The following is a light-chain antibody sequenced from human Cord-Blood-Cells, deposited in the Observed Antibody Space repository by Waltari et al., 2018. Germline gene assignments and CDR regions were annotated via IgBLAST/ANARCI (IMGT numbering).Light chain of an antibody. V-gene: IGLV1-47*01. CDR2: RNN. J-gene: IGLJ3*02. Sequence: QSVLTQPPSASVTPGQTVSISCSGTSSKIGGIYLYWYQQLPGPAPKLLIYRNNPRPSGVPDRFSGSKSGTSASLAISGLRSEDEADYYCAAWDDSLSGPVFGGGTKLTVL. CDR3: AAWDDSLSGPV. CDR1: SSKIGGIY.